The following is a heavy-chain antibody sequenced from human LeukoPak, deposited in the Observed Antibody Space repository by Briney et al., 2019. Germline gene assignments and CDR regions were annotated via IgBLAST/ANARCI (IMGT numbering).Heavy chain of an antibody. CDR2: ISGSGGST. V-gene: IGHV3-23*01. J-gene: IGHJ4*02. CDR1: GFTFSSYG. CDR3: APNIVVVPAAL. D-gene: IGHD2-2*01. Sequence: GGSLRLSCAASGFTFSSYGMSWVRQAPGKGLEWVSAISGSGGSTYYADSVKGRFTISRDNSKNTLYLQMNSLRTEDTAVYYCAPNIVVVPAALWGQGTLVTVSS.